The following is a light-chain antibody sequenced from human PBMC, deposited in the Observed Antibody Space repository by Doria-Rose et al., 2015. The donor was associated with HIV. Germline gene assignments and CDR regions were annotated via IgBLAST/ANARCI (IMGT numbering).Light chain of an antibody. CDR2: AAS. CDR1: QTVSTY. CDR3: QQTYSSPPWT. J-gene: IGKJ1*01. V-gene: IGKV1-39*01. Sequence: TQSPSSLSASIGDRVTITCRASQTVSTYLNWFQQEPGKAPKLLIYAASRLQSGVPSRFSGSGSGTDFTLTTSGLQPGDFATYYCQQTYSSPPWTFGQGTKVEMK.